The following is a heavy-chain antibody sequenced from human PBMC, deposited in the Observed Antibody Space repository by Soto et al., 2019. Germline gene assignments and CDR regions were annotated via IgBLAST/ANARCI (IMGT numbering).Heavy chain of an antibody. CDR2: ISSNGGNT. J-gene: IGHJ6*03. CDR1: GFTFSSYA. CDR3: ASRAGNSYYMDV. V-gene: IGHV3-64*01. Sequence: EVQLVESGGGLVQPGGSLRLSCAASGFTFSSYAMHWVRQAPGTGLEYVSVISSNGGNTYYANSVKGRFTISRDNSKNTLYLQMGSLRAEDMAVYYCASRAGNSYYMDVWGQGTTVTVSS.